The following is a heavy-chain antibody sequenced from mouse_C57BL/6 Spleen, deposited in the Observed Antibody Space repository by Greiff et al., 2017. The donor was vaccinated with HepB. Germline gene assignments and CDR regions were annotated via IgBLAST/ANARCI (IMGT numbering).Heavy chain of an antibody. J-gene: IGHJ1*03. CDR1: GYSFTSYY. CDR3: ASHYYGSSQWYFDV. V-gene: IGHV1-66*01. Sequence: QVQLQQSGPELVKPGASVKISCKASGYSFTSYYIHWVKQRPGQGLEWIGWIYPGSGNTKYNEKFKGKATLTADTSSSTAYMQLSSLTSEDSAVYYCASHYYGSSQWYFDVWGTGTTVTVSS. CDR2: IYPGSGNT. D-gene: IGHD1-1*01.